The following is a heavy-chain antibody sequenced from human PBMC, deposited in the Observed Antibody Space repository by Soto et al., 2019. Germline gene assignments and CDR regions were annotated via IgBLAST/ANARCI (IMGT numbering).Heavy chain of an antibody. J-gene: IGHJ4*02. CDR3: ARASPHLGYCSSTSCYGEFDY. Sequence: ASGKVSCKASGYTFTSYAMHWVRQAPGQRLEWMGWINAGNGNTKYSQKFQGRVTITRDTSASTAYMELSSLRSEDTAVYYCARASPHLGYCSSTSCYGEFDYWGQGTLVTVSS. CDR1: GYTFTSYA. CDR2: INAGNGNT. D-gene: IGHD2-2*01. V-gene: IGHV1-3*01.